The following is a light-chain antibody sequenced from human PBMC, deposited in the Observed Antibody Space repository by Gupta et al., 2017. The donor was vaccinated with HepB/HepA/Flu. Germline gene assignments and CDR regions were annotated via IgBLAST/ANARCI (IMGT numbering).Light chain of an antibody. V-gene: IGLV1-51*01. J-gene: IGLJ2*01. Sequence: QSVLTQPPSVAAAPGQKVTIPCSGSNSNIGKSYVSWYQQLPGTAPKLLIYRNTDPPSGIPDRFSGSMSGTSATLGITGLQTGDDAVYYCGTCDYSLTAGPVVFGGGTTLTVL. CDR2: RNT. CDR1: NSNIGKSY. CDR3: GTCDYSLTAGPVV.